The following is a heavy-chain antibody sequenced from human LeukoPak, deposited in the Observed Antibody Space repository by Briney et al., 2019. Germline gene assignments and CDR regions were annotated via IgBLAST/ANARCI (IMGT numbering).Heavy chain of an antibody. D-gene: IGHD6-25*01. CDR3: AKDSSDWTFDY. Sequence: GGSLRLSCAASGFIFSDYYMDWVRQAPGKGLEWVGRTKTKADSYITEYAASVKGRFTISRDDSKNSLYLQMNSPKTEDTAVYYCAKDSSDWTFDYWGQGTLVTVSS. J-gene: IGHJ4*02. V-gene: IGHV3-72*01. CDR1: GFIFSDYY. CDR2: TKTKADSYIT.